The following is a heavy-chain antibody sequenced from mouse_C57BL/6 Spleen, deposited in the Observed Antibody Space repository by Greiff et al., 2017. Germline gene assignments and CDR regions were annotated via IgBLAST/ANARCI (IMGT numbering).Heavy chain of an antibody. CDR1: GYAFSSSW. V-gene: IGHV1-82*01. CDR3: GDGSSYGYFDV. CDR2: IYPGDGDT. J-gene: IGHJ1*03. Sequence: VKLMESGPELVKPGASVKISCKASGYAFSSSWMNWVKQRPGKGLEWIGRIYPGDGDTNYNGKFKGKATLTADKSSSPAYMQLSSLASEDAAVYFCGDGSSYGYFDVWGTGTTVTVSS. D-gene: IGHD1-1*01.